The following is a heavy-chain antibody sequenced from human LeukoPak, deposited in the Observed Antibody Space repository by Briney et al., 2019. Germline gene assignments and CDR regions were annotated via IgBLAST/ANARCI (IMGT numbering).Heavy chain of an antibody. Sequence: GESLKISCKGSGYSFTSYWIGWVRQMPGKGLEWMGIIYPGDSDTRYSPSFQGQVTIPADKSISTAYLQWSSLKASDTAMYYCARHHYYDSSGPDEPYNWFDPWGQGTLVTVSS. J-gene: IGHJ5*02. CDR1: GYSFTSYW. V-gene: IGHV5-51*01. D-gene: IGHD3-22*01. CDR3: ARHHYYDSSGPDEPYNWFDP. CDR2: IYPGDSDT.